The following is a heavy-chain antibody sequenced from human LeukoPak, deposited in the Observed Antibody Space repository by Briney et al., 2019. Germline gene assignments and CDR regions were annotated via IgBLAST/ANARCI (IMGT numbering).Heavy chain of an antibody. CDR2: IKQDGSDK. CDR1: GFTFSNYW. J-gene: IGHJ4*02. V-gene: IGHV3-7*01. CDR3: ARGIVGATFNFDY. Sequence: GGSLRLSCVASGFTFSNYWLSWVRQGPGKGLEWVADIKQDGSDKYYVDSVKGRFTISRDNAKNSLYLQMNSLRAEDTAVYYCARGIVGATFNFDYWGQGTLVTVSS. D-gene: IGHD1-26*01.